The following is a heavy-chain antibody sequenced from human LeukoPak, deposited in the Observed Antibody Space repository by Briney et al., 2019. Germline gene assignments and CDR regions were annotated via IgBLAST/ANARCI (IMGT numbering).Heavy chain of an antibody. V-gene: IGHV3-23*01. Sequence: GGSLRLSCAASGFTFSSFAMSWVRQAPGKGLEWVSAISGSGSSPYYAGSVKGRFTSSRENSKSTLYLQMNSLRAGDTAVYYCAKDSGPWGYCTTTSCYFAYWGQGALVTVSS. CDR3: AKDSGPWGYCTTTSCYFAY. CDR2: ISGSGSSP. D-gene: IGHD2-2*01. CDR1: GFTFSSFA. J-gene: IGHJ4*02.